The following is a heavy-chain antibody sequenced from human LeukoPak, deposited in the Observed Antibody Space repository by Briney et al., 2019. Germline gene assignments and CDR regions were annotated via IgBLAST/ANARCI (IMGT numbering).Heavy chain of an antibody. CDR2: IYHSGST. CDR1: GGSISSGGYY. V-gene: IGHV4-30-2*01. Sequence: PSENLSLTCTVSGGSISSGGYYWSWIRQPPGKGLEWIGYIYHSGSTYYNPSLKSRVTISVDRSKNQFSLKLSSVSAADTAVYYCARGLAYYFDYWGQGTLVTVSS. J-gene: IGHJ4*02. CDR3: ARGLAYYFDY.